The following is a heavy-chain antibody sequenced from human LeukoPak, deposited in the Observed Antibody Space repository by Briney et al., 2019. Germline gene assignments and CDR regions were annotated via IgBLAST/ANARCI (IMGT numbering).Heavy chain of an antibody. J-gene: IGHJ6*03. D-gene: IGHD3-9*01. CDR3: ARGGILTGYYRYYYYYMDV. V-gene: IGHV1-8*01. CDR2: MNPNSGNT. CDR1: GYTFTSYD. Sequence: ASVKVSCKASGYTFTSYDINWVRQATGRGLEWMGWMNPNSGNTGYAQKFQGRVTMTRNTSISTAYMELSSLRSEDTAVYYCARGGILTGYYRYYYYYMDVWGKGTTVTVSS.